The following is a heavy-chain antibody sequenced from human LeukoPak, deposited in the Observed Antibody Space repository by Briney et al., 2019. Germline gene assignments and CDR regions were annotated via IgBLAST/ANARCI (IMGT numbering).Heavy chain of an antibody. CDR2: INHSGST. CDR1: GGSFSGYY. Sequence: SETLSLTCAVYGGSFSGYYWSWIRQPPGKGLEWIGEINHSGSTNYNPSLKSRVTISVDTSKNQFSLKLSSVTAADTAVYYCARGRGYSSGWYPPRFDYWGQGTLVTVSS. CDR3: ARGRGYSSGWYPPRFDY. J-gene: IGHJ4*02. V-gene: IGHV4-34*01. D-gene: IGHD6-19*01.